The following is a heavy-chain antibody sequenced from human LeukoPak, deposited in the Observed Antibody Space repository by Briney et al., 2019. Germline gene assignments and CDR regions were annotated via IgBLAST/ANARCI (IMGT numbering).Heavy chain of an antibody. D-gene: IGHD4-11*01. J-gene: IGHJ6*03. CDR1: GGSISSSSYY. CDR3: ATLETTYYYMDV. V-gene: IGHV4-39*01. Sequence: SETLSLTCTVSGGSISSSSYYWGWIRQPPGKGLEWIGSIYYSGSNYYNPSLKSRVTISVDTSKNQFYLKLSSVTAADTAVYYCATLETTYYYMDVWGKGTTVTVSS. CDR2: IYYSGSN.